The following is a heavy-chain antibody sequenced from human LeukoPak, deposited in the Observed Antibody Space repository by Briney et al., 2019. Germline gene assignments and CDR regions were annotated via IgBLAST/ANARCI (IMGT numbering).Heavy chain of an antibody. V-gene: IGHV3-23*01. J-gene: IGHJ4*02. Sequence: PGGSLRLSCAASGFTSSIYAMSWVRQAPGKGLQWVSSITSRGESTWYVDSVKGRFTITRDNSENTLYLQMHSLRAEDTAVYYCARDRPNYYGSGGHYYRRDGDYWGRGTLVSVSS. D-gene: IGHD3-22*01. CDR2: ITSRGEST. CDR3: ARDRPNYYGSGGHYYRRDGDY. CDR1: GFTSSIYA.